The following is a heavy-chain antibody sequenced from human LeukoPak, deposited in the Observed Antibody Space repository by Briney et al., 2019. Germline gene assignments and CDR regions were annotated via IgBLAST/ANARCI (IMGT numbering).Heavy chain of an antibody. Sequence: GGSLRLSCAASGFTFSTYEMNWVRQAPGKGLESVSYISSGGSTIYYADSVKGRFTISRDNAKSSLFLQMNSLRAEDTAVYYCAPDYYYYGTVVRGQGTTVTVTS. J-gene: IGHJ6*02. CDR3: APDYYYYGTVV. CDR2: ISSGGSTI. CDR1: GFTFSTYE. V-gene: IGHV3-48*03.